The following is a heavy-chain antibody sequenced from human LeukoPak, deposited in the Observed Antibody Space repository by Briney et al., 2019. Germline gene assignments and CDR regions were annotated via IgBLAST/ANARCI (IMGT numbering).Heavy chain of an antibody. Sequence: SETLSLTCTVSGGSMSSYYWGWIRQPPGKGLERLGYIFYSGSTTYNPSLRSRITISVDTSKNQFSLRLTSVTAADTAMYFCARSTAAAVVDYWGQGTLVTVSS. V-gene: IGHV4-59*08. D-gene: IGHD2-2*01. CDR2: IFYSGST. CDR3: ARSTAAAVVDY. CDR1: GGSMSSYY. J-gene: IGHJ4*02.